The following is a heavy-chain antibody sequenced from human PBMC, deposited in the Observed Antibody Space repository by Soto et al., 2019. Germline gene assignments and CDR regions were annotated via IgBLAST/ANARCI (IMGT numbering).Heavy chain of an antibody. CDR2: IYYSGST. Sequence: SETLSLTCTVSGGSISGYYWSRIRQPPGKGLEWMGYIYYSGSTNYNPSLKSRVTISVDTSKNQFSLKLSSVTAADTAVYYCSSAPYRNYSFDYWGQGTLFTGSA. CDR3: SSAPYRNYSFDY. J-gene: IGHJ4*02. D-gene: IGHD4-4*01. V-gene: IGHV4-59*01. CDR1: GGSISGYY.